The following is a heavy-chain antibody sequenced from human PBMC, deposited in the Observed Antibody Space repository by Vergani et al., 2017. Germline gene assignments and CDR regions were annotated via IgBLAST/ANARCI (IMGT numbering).Heavy chain of an antibody. CDR2: IYVSGIT. V-gene: IGHV4-61*02. D-gene: IGHD4-23*01. CDR3: ARDNKQLRPRAFDL. CDR1: GASINNDFYY. J-gene: IGHJ3*01. Sequence: QVQLQESGPGLVKPSQTLSLTCTVSGASINNDFYYWHWIRQPAGKGLEWIGRIYVSGITDYNSSLQSRVSMSVDTSKNQFSLTLTSVTAADTAVYYCARDNKQLRPRAFDLGGQGKMVTVSS.